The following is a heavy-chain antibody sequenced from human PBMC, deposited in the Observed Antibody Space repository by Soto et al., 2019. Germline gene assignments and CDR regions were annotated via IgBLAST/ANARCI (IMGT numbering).Heavy chain of an antibody. CDR1: GDAVISDNYY. J-gene: IGHJ4*02. CDR3: ARDIRGYSRAFDY. V-gene: IGHV4-61*01. D-gene: IGHD5-18*01. Sequence: SETLSLTCTVSGDAVISDNYYFSCIRQPPWRGLEWIGYIFSSGSTHYNPSLKSRVTIALDTSNNQFSLKLTSVTAADTAVYYCARDIRGYSRAFDYWGQGTLVTVSS. CDR2: IFSSGST.